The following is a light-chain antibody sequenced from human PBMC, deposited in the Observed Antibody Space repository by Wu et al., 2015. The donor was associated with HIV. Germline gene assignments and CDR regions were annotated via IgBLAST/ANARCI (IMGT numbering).Light chain of an antibody. CDR2: GAS. CDR3: QLFGSSPYS. Sequence: EIVLTQSPGTLSLSPEERATLSCRASQSIGSSYLAWYQQKPGRAPRLLIYGASSRATGIPDRFSGSGSGTDFTLTINRLEPEDFAVYYCQLFGSSPYSFGQGTKLEIK. CDR1: QSIGSSY. V-gene: IGKV3-20*01. J-gene: IGKJ2*03.